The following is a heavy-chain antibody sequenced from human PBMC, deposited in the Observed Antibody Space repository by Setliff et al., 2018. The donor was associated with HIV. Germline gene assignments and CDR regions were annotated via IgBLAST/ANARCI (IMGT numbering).Heavy chain of an antibody. V-gene: IGHV4-38-2*01. CDR2: IYHSGST. Sequence: LSLTCAVSGYSISSGYYWGWIRQPPGKGLEWIGSIYHSGSTYYNPSLNSRVTISVDASKNQFSLKLSSVTAADTAVYYCARLYYYGSGSYNDAFDIWGQGTMVTVSS. D-gene: IGHD3-10*01. J-gene: IGHJ3*02. CDR1: GYSISSGYY. CDR3: ARLYYYGSGSYNDAFDI.